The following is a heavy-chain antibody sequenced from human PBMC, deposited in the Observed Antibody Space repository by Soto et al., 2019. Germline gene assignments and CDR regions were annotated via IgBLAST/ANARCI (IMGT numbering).Heavy chain of an antibody. Sequence: QEQLVQSGAEVKKPGSSVKISCKASGGSFGNSAINWVRQTHGQGLEWVGGFIPVYRTLNFAQKFQGRVTITADESTGTAYMTLSSLASNDTAVYYCATGVIWIGYFTVDSWGQGTRVTVSS. CDR2: FIPVYRTL. CDR3: ATGVIWIGYFTVDS. CDR1: GGSFGNSA. V-gene: IGHV1-69*01. D-gene: IGHD3-3*01. J-gene: IGHJ4*02.